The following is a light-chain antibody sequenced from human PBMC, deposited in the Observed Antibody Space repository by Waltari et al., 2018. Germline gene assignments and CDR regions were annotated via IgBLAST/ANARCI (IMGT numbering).Light chain of an antibody. J-gene: IGLJ2*01. CDR2: ELT. Sequence: QSALTQPPSASGSPGQSLTISCPGTSTDVGAYKYVPWYQQHPGKAPKLLIYELTERPSGVSDRFSGSKSGNTASLTVSGLQADDEADYYCSSFAGRNTLFGGGTKLTVL. CDR3: SSFAGRNTL. CDR1: STDVGAYKY. V-gene: IGLV2-8*01.